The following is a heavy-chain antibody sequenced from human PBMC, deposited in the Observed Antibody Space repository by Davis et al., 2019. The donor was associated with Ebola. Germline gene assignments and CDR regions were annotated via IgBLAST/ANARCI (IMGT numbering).Heavy chain of an antibody. CDR1: GYTFTGYY. Sequence: ASVKVSCKASGYTFTGYYMHWVRQAPGQGLEWMGGIIPIFGTANYAQKFQGRVTMTRNTSISTAYMELSSLRSEDTAVYYCARREIYYYYGMDVWGQGTTVTVSS. CDR2: IIPIFGTA. J-gene: IGHJ6*02. CDR3: ARREIYYYYGMDV. V-gene: IGHV1-2*02.